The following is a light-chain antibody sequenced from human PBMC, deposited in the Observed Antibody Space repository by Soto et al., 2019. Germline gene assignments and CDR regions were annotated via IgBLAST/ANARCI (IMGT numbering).Light chain of an antibody. J-gene: IGKJ1*01. V-gene: IGKV1-5*03. Sequence: DIQMTQSPSTLSASVGDRVTITCRASQSINSWLAWYQQKPGRAPKLLIYKASSLESGVPSRFSGSGSGPEFTLTISSLQPDDFATYYCQQYNGYSQTFGQGTKVEIK. CDR2: KAS. CDR1: QSINSW. CDR3: QQYNGYSQT.